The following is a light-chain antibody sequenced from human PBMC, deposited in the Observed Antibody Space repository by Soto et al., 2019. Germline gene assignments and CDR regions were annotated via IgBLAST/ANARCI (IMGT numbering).Light chain of an antibody. Sequence: EIVMTQSPATLSLSPWERATLSCRASQSVSTYLAWYQQKPGQAPRLLIYDASNRATGIPARFSGSGSGTDFTLTISSLEPEDFAVYYCQQRSNWPITFGQGTRLENK. V-gene: IGKV3-11*01. J-gene: IGKJ5*01. CDR2: DAS. CDR1: QSVSTY. CDR3: QQRSNWPIT.